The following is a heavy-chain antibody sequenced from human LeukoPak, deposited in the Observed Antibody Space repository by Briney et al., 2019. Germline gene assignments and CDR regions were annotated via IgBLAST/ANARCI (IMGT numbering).Heavy chain of an antibody. CDR1: GVSISSYY. J-gene: IGHJ6*04. CDR2: IYYSGST. V-gene: IGHV4-59*01. D-gene: IGHD3-10*01. CDR3: ARVEGVGLLWFGEFPYGMDV. Sequence: SETLSLTCTVSGVSISSYYWSWIGQPPGKGLEWIRYIYYSGSTNYNPSLKSRVTISVDTSKNQFSLKLSSVTAADTAVYYCARVEGVGLLWFGEFPYGMDVWGKGTTVTVSS.